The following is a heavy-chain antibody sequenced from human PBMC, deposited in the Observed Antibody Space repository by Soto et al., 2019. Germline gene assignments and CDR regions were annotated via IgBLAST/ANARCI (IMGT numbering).Heavy chain of an antibody. Sequence: QITLKESGPTLVKPTQTLTLTCTFSGFSLSSTRMAVGWIRQPPGNALEWLALIYWDDAKRYSPFLKSRLTIAKDTSKNQVVLTMSNMDPVDTARYYCAHIVVAGLGYYFDYWGQGTLVTVSS. CDR2: IYWDDAK. D-gene: IGHD6-19*01. J-gene: IGHJ4*02. CDR1: GFSLSSTRMA. V-gene: IGHV2-5*02. CDR3: AHIVVAGLGYYFDY.